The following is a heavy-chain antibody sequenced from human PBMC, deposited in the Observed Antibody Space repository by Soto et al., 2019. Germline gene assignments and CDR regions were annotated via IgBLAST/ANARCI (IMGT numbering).Heavy chain of an antibody. CDR2: IFYSGST. D-gene: IGHD3-22*01. Sequence: SDTLSLTCTGSGGSISSYYWSWILQPPGKGLEWIGYIFYSGSTNYNPSLKSRVTISVDTSKNQFSLRLSSVTAADTAVYYCARDGYYYDSSGYQRVYYFDYWGQGTLVTVSS. V-gene: IGHV4-59*01. CDR3: ARDGYYYDSSGYQRVYYFDY. J-gene: IGHJ4*02. CDR1: GGSISSYY.